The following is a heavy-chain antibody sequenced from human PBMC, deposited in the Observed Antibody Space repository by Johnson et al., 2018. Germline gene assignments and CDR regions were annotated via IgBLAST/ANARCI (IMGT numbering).Heavy chain of an antibody. CDR1: GFTFSTYD. V-gene: IGHV3-30*18. CDR3: AKDGYYYDSSGSRVQYFQH. Sequence: QVQLQESGGGVVQPGRSLRLSCIASGFTFSTYDMHWVRQAPGKGLEWVAVISYDGSNRHYADSVKGRFTISRDNSKKTLDLQMNSLRAEDTAVYYCAKDGYYYDSSGSRVQYFQHWGQGTLVTVSS. J-gene: IGHJ1*01. CDR2: ISYDGSNR. D-gene: IGHD3-22*01.